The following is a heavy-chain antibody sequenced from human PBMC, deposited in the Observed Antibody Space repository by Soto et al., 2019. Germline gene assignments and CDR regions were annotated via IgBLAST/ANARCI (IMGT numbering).Heavy chain of an antibody. CDR2: IAHSGYN. Sequence: QVQLHESGPGLVKPSGTLSLTCDVSSDSITRNNNWWSWVRQPPGKGLEWIGEIAHSGYNNYNPSFKSRVTISLDKSENHLSLNLDSVTAADTAVYFCARKSGTSQGDWGQGTLVTVSS. V-gene: IGHV4-4*02. D-gene: IGHD3-10*01. CDR3: ARKSGTSQGD. CDR1: SDSITRNNNW. J-gene: IGHJ4*01.